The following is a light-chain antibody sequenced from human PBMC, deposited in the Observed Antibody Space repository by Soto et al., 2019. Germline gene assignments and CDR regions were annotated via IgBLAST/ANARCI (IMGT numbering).Light chain of an antibody. Sequence: DIQMTQSPSSLSASVGDRVTITCRASQGISSYLAWYQQKPGKAPKLLIYLASTLQSGVPSSFIGSGSGTDFSLTISSLQPDDFATYYCQQYNSYWTFGQGTKVDIK. CDR3: QQYNSYWT. V-gene: IGKV1-9*01. CDR2: LAS. J-gene: IGKJ1*01. CDR1: QGISSY.